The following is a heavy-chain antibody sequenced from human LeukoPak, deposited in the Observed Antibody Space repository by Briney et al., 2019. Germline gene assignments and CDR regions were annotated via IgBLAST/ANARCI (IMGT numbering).Heavy chain of an antibody. CDR3: ARAWPGYCSSTSCHDY. CDR2: INPNSGGT. V-gene: IGHV1-2*02. J-gene: IGHJ4*02. Sequence: ASVKVSCKASGYTFTGYYMHWVRQAPGQGLEWMGLINPNSGGTNYAQKFQGRVTMARDTSISTAYMELSRLRSDDTAVYYCARAWPGYCSSTSCHDYWGQGTLVTVSS. CDR1: GYTFTGYY. D-gene: IGHD2-2*01.